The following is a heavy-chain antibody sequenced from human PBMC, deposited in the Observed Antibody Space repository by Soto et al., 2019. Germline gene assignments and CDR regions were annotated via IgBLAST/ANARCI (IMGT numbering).Heavy chain of an antibody. Sequence: EVQLLESGGGLEQPGGSLRLSCAASGFTFRSFAMSWVRQAPGKGLEWVSGISGNGGDTNYADSVKGRFTISRDNSKNALYLSLDSLRAEDTAVYYCAKPQSTSGYGSFNDWGQGTLVTVAS. CDR2: ISGNGGDT. CDR3: AKPQSTSGYGSFND. J-gene: IGHJ4*02. D-gene: IGHD3-10*01. CDR1: GFTFRSFA. V-gene: IGHV3-23*01.